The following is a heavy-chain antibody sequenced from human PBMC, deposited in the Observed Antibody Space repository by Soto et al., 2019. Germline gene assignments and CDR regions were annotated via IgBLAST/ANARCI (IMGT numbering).Heavy chain of an antibody. CDR1: GGSISSGDYY. D-gene: IGHD3-3*01. CDR3: ARAGFGPMDFWSGARNFDY. Sequence: QVQLQESGPGLVKPSQTLSLTCTVSGGSISSGDYYWSWIRQPPGKGLEWIGYIYYSGSTYYNPSLKSRVTISVDTSKNQFSLKLSSVTAADTAVYYCARAGFGPMDFWSGARNFDYWGQGTLVTVSS. J-gene: IGHJ4*02. CDR2: IYYSGST. V-gene: IGHV4-30-4*01.